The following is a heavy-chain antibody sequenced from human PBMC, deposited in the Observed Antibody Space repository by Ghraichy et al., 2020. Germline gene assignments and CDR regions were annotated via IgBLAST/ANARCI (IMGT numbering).Heavy chain of an antibody. J-gene: IGHJ5*02. Sequence: LSLTCAASGFTFTNYAISWVRQAPGKGLEWVSTISGSGGSTYYADSVKGRFTISRDNSKNTLYLQMNSLRAEDTATYYCAKDLSTVTINWFDPWGQGTLVTVSS. CDR2: ISGSGGST. D-gene: IGHD4-17*01. V-gene: IGHV3-23*01. CDR3: AKDLSTVTINWFDP. CDR1: GFTFTNYA.